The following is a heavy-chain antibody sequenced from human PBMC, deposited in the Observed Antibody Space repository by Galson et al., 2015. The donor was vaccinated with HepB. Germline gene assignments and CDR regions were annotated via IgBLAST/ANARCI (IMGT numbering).Heavy chain of an antibody. CDR2: IIPILGIA. J-gene: IGHJ4*02. Sequence: SVKVSCKASGGTFSSYTISWVRQAPGQGLEWMGRIIPILGIANYAQKFQGRVTITADKSTSTAYMELSSLRSEDTAVYYCARDRGEGDYGDLFDYWGQGTLVTVSS. D-gene: IGHD4-17*01. CDR3: ARDRGEGDYGDLFDY. CDR1: GGTFSSYT. V-gene: IGHV1-69*04.